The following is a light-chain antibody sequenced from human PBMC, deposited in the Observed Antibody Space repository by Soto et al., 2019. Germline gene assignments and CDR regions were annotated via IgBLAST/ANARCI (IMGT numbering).Light chain of an antibody. CDR3: QQRQYWPPIT. J-gene: IGKJ5*01. CDR1: LNVNSY. CDR2: DAS. V-gene: IGKV3-11*01. Sequence: VLTQSPATLSLSPGERATLSCRASLNVNSYLAWYQQKPGQAPRLLIYDASNRAAGIPARFSGSGSGTDFTLTISRLEPEDFAIYYCQQRQYWPPITFGQGTRLEIK.